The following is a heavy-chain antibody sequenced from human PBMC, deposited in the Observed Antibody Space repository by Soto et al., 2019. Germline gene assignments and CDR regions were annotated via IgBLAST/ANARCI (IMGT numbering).Heavy chain of an antibody. CDR1: GFTFSSYG. V-gene: IGHV3-30*18. J-gene: IGHJ4*02. Sequence: VQLVESGGGVVQPGRSLRLSCAASGFTFSSYGMHWVRQAPGKGLEWVAVISYDGSNKYYADSVKGRFTISRDNSKNTLYLQMNSLRAEDTAVYYCAKEWRGLGSYYFDYWGQGTLVTVSS. CDR2: ISYDGSNK. CDR3: AKEWRGLGSYYFDY. D-gene: IGHD2-21*02.